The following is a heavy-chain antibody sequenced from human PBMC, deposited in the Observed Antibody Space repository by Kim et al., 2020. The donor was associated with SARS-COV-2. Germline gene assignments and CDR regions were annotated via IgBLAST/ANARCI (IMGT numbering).Heavy chain of an antibody. CDR1: GFTFNSHA. CDR3: ARERLRLTGTPDY. CDR2: FCFVGSKT. V-gene: IGHV3-33*01. Sequence: GGSLRLSCIPSGFTFNSHAMHWVRQSPGKGLEWVAFFCFVGSKTFYAESVKGRFTISRDNAMNTLSLQMNSLRDEDTAIYYCARERLRLTGTPDYWGQGTLVTVSS. J-gene: IGHJ4*02. D-gene: IGHD2-8*02.